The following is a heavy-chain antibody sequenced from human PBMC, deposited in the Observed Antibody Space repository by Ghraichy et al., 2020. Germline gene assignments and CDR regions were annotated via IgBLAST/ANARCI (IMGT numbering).Heavy chain of an antibody. CDR2: ISSSSNTI. CDR3: ARARIAALYYYGMDV. D-gene: IGHD6-6*01. Sequence: ETLSLTCAASGFTFSSYSMNWVRQAPGKGLEWVSYISSSSNTIYYADSVKGRFTISRDNAKNSLYLQMNSLRDEDTAVYYCARARIAALYYYGMDVWGQGTTVTVSS. J-gene: IGHJ6*02. CDR1: GFTFSSYS. V-gene: IGHV3-48*02.